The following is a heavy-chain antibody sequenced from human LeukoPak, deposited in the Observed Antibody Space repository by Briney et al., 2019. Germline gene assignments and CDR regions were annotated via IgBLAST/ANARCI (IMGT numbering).Heavy chain of an antibody. Sequence: PSETLSLTCTVSGDSISSSYWNWIRQPPPKGLEWIGYFYYSGSTNYNPSLKSRVTISVDTSRNQFSLKLSSVTAADTAVYYCARHANAYSSSWFDYWGQGTLVTVSS. V-gene: IGHV4-59*08. J-gene: IGHJ4*02. D-gene: IGHD6-13*01. CDR1: GDSISSSY. CDR3: ARHANAYSSSWFDY. CDR2: FYYSGST.